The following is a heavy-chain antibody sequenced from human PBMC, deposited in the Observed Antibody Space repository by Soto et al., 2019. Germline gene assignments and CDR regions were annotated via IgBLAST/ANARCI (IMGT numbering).Heavy chain of an antibody. Sequence: SVKVSCKASGFTFTSSAVQWVRQARGQRLEWIGWIVVGSGNTNYAQKFQERVTITRDMSTSTAYMELSSLRSEDTAMYYCGTAAGYYYYGMDVWAQGTTVTVSS. D-gene: IGHD6-13*01. CDR3: GTAAGYYYYGMDV. J-gene: IGHJ6*02. V-gene: IGHV1-58*01. CDR2: IVVGSGNT. CDR1: GFTFTSSA.